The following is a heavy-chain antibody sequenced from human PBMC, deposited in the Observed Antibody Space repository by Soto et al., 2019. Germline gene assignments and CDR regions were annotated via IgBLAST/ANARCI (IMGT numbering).Heavy chain of an antibody. J-gene: IGHJ4*02. CDR3: AKGGEVGGVLGDH. CDR2: ISYDGSYQ. D-gene: IGHD1-26*01. V-gene: IGHV3-30*18. CDR1: GFAFNKFG. Sequence: LRLSCEASGFAFNKFGMHWVRQAPGKGLEWVAFISYDGSYQYYADSVQGRLTITRDNSMNTLNMQLNSLRREDTAVYYCAKGGEVGGVLGDHWGQGTLVTV.